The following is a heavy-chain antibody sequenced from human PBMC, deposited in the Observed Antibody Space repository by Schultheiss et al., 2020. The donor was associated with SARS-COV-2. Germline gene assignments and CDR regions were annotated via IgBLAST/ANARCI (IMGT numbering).Heavy chain of an antibody. CDR3: ARGGGTGYSSSWYDN. Sequence: SETLSLTCTVSGGSISSYYWGWIRQPPGKGLEWIGSIYYSGSTYYNPSLKSRVTISVDTSKNQFSLKLSSVTAADTAVYYCARGGGTGYSSSWYDNWGQGTLVTVSS. V-gene: IGHV4-39*07. CDR1: GGSISSYY. CDR2: IYYSGST. D-gene: IGHD6-13*01. J-gene: IGHJ5*02.